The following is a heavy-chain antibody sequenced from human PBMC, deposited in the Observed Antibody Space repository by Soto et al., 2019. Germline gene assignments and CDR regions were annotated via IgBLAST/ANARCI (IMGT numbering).Heavy chain of an antibody. D-gene: IGHD6-13*01. V-gene: IGHV3-23*01. CDR1: GFTFTSYA. Sequence: GGSLRLSCAASGFTFTSYAMSWVRQAPGKGLEWVSAISGSGGSSYYADSVKGRFTISRDNSKNTLFLQMNSLRAEDTAVYYCTRDASRDSSARGWFDPWGPGTLVTVSS. CDR2: ISGSGGSS. CDR3: TRDASRDSSARGWFDP. J-gene: IGHJ5*02.